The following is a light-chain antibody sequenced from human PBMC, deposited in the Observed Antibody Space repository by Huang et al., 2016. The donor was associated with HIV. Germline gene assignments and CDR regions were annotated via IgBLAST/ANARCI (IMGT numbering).Light chain of an antibody. V-gene: IGKV1-39*01. CDR1: QSISSY. CDR3: QQSYSTPRT. CDR2: AAS. Sequence: DIQMTQSPSSLSASVGDRVTITCRASQSISSYLNWYQQKPGKAPKLLFYAASSLQRGVPSRFSGSGSGTDFTLAISSLQPEDFATYYCQQSYSTPRTFGQGTNLEIK. J-gene: IGKJ2*01.